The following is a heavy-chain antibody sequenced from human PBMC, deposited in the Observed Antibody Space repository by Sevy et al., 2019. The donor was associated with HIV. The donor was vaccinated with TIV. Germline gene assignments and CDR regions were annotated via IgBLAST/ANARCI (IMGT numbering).Heavy chain of an antibody. CDR2: ISYDETNK. Sequence: GGSLRLSCAASGFPFSSYAMHWVRQAPGKGLEWVALISYDETNKYYTDSVKGRFTISRDNSKNTLSLQMNSLRPEDTAVYYCARDRTDYGDYGGWFDPWGQGTLVTVSS. CDR3: ARDRTDYGDYGGWFDP. D-gene: IGHD4-17*01. CDR1: GFPFSSYA. V-gene: IGHV3-30-3*01. J-gene: IGHJ5*02.